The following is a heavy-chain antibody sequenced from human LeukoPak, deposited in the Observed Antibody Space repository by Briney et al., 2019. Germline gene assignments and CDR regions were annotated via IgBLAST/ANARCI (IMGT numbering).Heavy chain of an antibody. CDR2: ISSSSSYI. V-gene: IGHV3-21*01. CDR3: ARDRGYCSSTSCDGFSDY. D-gene: IGHD2-2*01. J-gene: IGHJ4*02. Sequence: GGSLRLSCAASGFTFSSYSMNWVRQAPGKGLEWFSSISSSSSYIYYADSVKGRFTISRDNAKNSLYLQMNSLRAEDTAVYYCARDRGYCSSTSCDGFSDYWGQGTLVTVSS. CDR1: GFTFSSYS.